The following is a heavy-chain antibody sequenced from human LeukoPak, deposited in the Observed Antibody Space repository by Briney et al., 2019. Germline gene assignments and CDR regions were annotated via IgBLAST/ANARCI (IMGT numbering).Heavy chain of an antibody. J-gene: IGHJ4*02. D-gene: IGHD5-18*01. CDR1: GFTFSSYW. CDR2: INSDGSST. Sequence: GGSLRLSCAASGFTFSSYWMHWVRQAPGKGLVWVSRINSDGSSTSYADSVKGRFTISRDNAKNTLYLQMNSLGAEDTAVYYCARALGDTAMVFFDYWGQGTLVTVSS. CDR3: ARALGDTAMVFFDY. V-gene: IGHV3-74*01.